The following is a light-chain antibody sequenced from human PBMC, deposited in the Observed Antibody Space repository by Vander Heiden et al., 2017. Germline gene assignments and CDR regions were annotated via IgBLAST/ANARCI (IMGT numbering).Light chain of an antibody. CDR1: QSVLYSSNNKNY. V-gene: IGKV4-1*01. Sequence: IVLTQPPHSLPLSLGESATINCKSSQSVLYSSNNKNYLACYQQNPGQPPKLLINWASTRESGVPDRFSGSGSGTDFTLTISSLQAEDVAVYYCLQYFDTPHTFGQGTKLEIK. J-gene: IGKJ2*01. CDR2: WAS. CDR3: LQYFDTPHT.